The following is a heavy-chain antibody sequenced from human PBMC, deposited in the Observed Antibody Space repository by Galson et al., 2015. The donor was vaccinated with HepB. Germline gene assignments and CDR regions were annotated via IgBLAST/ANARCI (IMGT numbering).Heavy chain of an antibody. Sequence: VKVSCKVSGYTFTDYYMHWVQQAPGKGLEWMRLVDPEDGETIYAEKFQGRVTITADTSTDTAYMELSSLRSEDTAVYYGATAVSDREAFDIWGQGTMVTVSS. CDR3: ATAVSDREAFDI. CDR2: VDPEDGET. CDR1: GYTFTDYY. V-gene: IGHV1-69-2*01. D-gene: IGHD3-16*02. J-gene: IGHJ3*02.